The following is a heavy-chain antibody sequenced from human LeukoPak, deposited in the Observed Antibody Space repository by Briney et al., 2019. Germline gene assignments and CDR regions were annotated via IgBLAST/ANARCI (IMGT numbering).Heavy chain of an antibody. CDR1: GFTVSSNY. J-gene: IGHJ5*02. Sequence: WGSLRLSCAASGFTVSSNYMSWVRQAPGKGLEWVANIKQDGSEKYYVDSVKGRFTISRDNAKNSLYLQMNSLRAEDTAVYYCARDHADIVVVVAWNWFDPWGQGTLVTVSS. CDR2: IKQDGSEK. CDR3: ARDHADIVVVVAWNWFDP. V-gene: IGHV3-7*01. D-gene: IGHD2-15*01.